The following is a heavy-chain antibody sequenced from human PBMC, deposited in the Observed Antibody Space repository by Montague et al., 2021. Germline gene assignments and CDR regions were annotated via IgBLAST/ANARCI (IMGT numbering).Heavy chain of an antibody. V-gene: IGHV4-39*01. J-gene: IGHJ5*02. D-gene: IGHD2-15*01. Sequence: SETLSLTCTVSGGSISSNSCCWAWIRQPPGKGLEYVGTTFNTGSSYYSPSLKSRVTISVDTSKNQFSLRLSAVTAADTAVYYCARSLYCIGGSCYSGFDPWGQGTLVTVSS. CDR1: GGSISSNSCC. CDR2: TFNTGSS. CDR3: ARSLYCIGGSCYSGFDP.